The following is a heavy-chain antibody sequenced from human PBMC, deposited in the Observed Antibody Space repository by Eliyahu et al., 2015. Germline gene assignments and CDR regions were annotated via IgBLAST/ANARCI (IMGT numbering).Heavy chain of an antibody. CDR3: ARVVPEWSYGVDY. J-gene: IGHJ4*02. CDR2: INAGNGNT. D-gene: IGHD1-26*01. V-gene: IGHV1-3*01. Sequence: QVQLVQSGAEVKKPGASVKVSCKASGYXSPSYAMHWVXQAPGQRLEWMGWINAGNGNTKYSQKFQGRVTITRDTSASTPYMELSSLRSEDTAVYYCARVVPEWSYGVDYWGQGTLVTVSS. CDR1: GYXSPSYA.